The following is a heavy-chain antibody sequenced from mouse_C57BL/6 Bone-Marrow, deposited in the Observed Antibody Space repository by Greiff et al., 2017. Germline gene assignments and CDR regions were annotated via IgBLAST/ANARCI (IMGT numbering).Heavy chain of an antibody. CDR2: ISSGGSYT. J-gene: IGHJ3*01. Sequence: EVKLMESGGDLVKPGGSLKLSCAASGFTFSSYGMSWVRRTPDKRLEWVATISSGGSYTYYPDSVKGRFTISRDNAKNTLYLQMSSLKSEDTAMYYCARLGSSSFAYWGQGTLVTVSA. CDR3: ARLGSSSFAY. CDR1: GFTFSSYG. V-gene: IGHV5-6*01. D-gene: IGHD1-1*01.